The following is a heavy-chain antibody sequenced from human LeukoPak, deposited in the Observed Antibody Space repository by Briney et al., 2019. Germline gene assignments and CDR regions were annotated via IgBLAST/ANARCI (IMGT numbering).Heavy chain of an antibody. CDR1: GGTFSSYA. CDR3: ARDQMMDTTGTVVAFDI. J-gene: IGHJ3*02. V-gene: IGHV1-69*06. Sequence: GASVKVSCKASGGTFSSYAISWVRQAPGQGLEWMGGIIPIFGTANYAQKSQGRVTITADKSTSTAYMELSSLRSEDTAVYYCARDQMMDTTGTVVAFDIWGQGTMVTISS. CDR2: IIPIFGTA. D-gene: IGHD1-1*01.